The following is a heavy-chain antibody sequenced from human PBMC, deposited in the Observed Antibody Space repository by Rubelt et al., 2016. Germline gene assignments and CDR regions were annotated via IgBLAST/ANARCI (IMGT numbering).Heavy chain of an antibody. V-gene: IGHV3-7*03. Sequence: GGSLRLSCSASGFIFSTYWMTWVRQAPGKGLGWVANIRQDGNEKYYVDSVKGRFTISRDNAQNSLYLQMNSLRAEDTAVYYCAKSTMVRRTWGDLGFDPWGQGTLVTVSS. CDR1: GFIFSTYW. CDR2: IRQDGNEK. CDR3: AKSTMVRRTWGDLGFDP. J-gene: IGHJ5*02. D-gene: IGHD3-10*01.